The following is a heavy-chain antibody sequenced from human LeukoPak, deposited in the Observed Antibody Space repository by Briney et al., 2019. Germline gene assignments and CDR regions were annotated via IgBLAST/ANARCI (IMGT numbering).Heavy chain of an antibody. CDR2: INPNSGGT. CDR1: GYTFTGYY. V-gene: IGHV1-2*02. D-gene: IGHD6-19*01. J-gene: IGHJ4*02. CDR3: ARVDRDSSGWIDY. Sequence: ASVKVSFKASGYTFTGYYMHWVRQAPGQGLEWVGWINPNSGGTNYAQKFQDRVTMTRDTSISTAYMELSRLRSDDTAVYYCARVDRDSSGWIDYWGQGTLVTVSS.